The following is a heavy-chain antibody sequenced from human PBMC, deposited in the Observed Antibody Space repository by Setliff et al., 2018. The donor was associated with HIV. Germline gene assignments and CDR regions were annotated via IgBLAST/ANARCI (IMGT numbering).Heavy chain of an antibody. V-gene: IGHV4-61*10. CDR2: VSSIGNT. J-gene: IGHJ4*02. Sequence: PSETLSLTCTVSGGSISSGTYYWSWIRQPAGKGLEWIGYVSSIGNTNYNPSLKSRVTISVDTSKNQLSLQLNSVTAADTAVYFCARTRAPYFFDFWGQGAQVTVSS. D-gene: IGHD1-26*01. CDR3: ARTRAPYFFDF. CDR1: GGSISSGTYY.